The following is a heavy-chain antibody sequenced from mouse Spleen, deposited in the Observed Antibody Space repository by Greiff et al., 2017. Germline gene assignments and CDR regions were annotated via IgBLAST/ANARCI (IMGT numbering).Heavy chain of an antibody. D-gene: IGHD2-14*01. CDR2: ISSGSSTI. Sequence: EVNVVESGGGLVQPGGSRKLSCAASGFTFSSFGMHWVRQAPEKGLEWVAYISSGSSTIYYADTVKGRFTISRDNPKNTLFLQMTSLRSEDTAMYYCARTYRYFYAMDYWGQGTSVTVSS. CDR1: GFTFSSFG. J-gene: IGHJ4*01. V-gene: IGHV5-17*02. CDR3: ARTYRYFYAMDY.